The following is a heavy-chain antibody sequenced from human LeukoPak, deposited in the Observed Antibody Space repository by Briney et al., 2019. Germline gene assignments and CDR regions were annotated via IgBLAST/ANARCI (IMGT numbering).Heavy chain of an antibody. J-gene: IGHJ6*03. CDR2: MNPTSGKT. V-gene: IGHV1-8*03. D-gene: IGHD5-12*01. CDR3: ARVRWLRLGVNEYYYYMDV. CDR1: GYTFNTYD. Sequence: ASVKVSCKASGYTFNTYDINWVRQATGQGLEWMRWMNPTSGKTSYAQKFQGRDTITSNTSTTTAQMELSNLGSEDTAVYYCARVRWLRLGVNEYYYYMDVWGKGTTVPVSS.